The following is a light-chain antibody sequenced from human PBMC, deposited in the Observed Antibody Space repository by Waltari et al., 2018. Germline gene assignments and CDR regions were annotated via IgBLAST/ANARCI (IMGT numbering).Light chain of an antibody. J-gene: IGLJ2*01. CDR2: DVS. CDR1: SSDIGTYNF. Sequence: QSALTQPRAVSGAPGHSVTISCTGTSSDIGTYNFCSCYQQHPGKVPHLRLFDVSKRPSGVPGRFSGSQSGTSASLAISGLQSEDEGDYYCALWDDSLNGVVFGGGTKLTVL. V-gene: IGLV2-11*01. CDR3: ALWDDSLNGVV.